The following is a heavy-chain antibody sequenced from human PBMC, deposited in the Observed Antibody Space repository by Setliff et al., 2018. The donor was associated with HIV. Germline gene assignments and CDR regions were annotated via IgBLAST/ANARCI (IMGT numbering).Heavy chain of an antibody. V-gene: IGHV3-7*03. J-gene: IGHJ4*02. CDR3: AKTQTVITVYGPFDS. Sequence: GGSLRLSCAASGFTFSSYWMSWVRQAPGKGLEWVANIKQDGSEKYYVDSVKGRFTISRDNAKNSLYLRMSSLRAEDTAMYYCAKTQTVITVYGPFDSWGQGTPVTVSS. D-gene: IGHD4-4*01. CDR2: IKQDGSEK. CDR1: GFTFSSYW.